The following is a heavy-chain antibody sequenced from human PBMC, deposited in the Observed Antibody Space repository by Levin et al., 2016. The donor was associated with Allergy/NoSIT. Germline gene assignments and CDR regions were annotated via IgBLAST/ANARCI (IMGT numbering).Heavy chain of an antibody. CDR3: AGKDGDG. CDR2: VFPSGTT. D-gene: IGHD5-24*01. CDR1: GGSISRHH. Sequence: GSLRLSCTVSGGSISRHHWTWFRQPAGKTLEWIGRVFPSGTTNYNPSLKSRLTMSLDTSNNRFSLRMSSVTAADTAVYFCAGKDGDGWGQGTLVTVSS. V-gene: IGHV4-4*07. J-gene: IGHJ4*02.